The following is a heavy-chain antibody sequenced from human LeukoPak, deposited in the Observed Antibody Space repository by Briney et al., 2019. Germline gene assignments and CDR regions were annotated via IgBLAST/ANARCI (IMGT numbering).Heavy chain of an antibody. J-gene: IGHJ4*02. CDR3: ARVPVRGVTNLDY. Sequence: GGSLRLSCAASGFTFSSYGMHWVRQAPGKGLEWVAFIRYDGSNKYYADSVKGRFTISRDNSKNTLYLQMNSLRAEDTAVYYCARVPVRGVTNLDYWGQGTLVTVSS. CDR1: GFTFSSYG. V-gene: IGHV3-30*02. CDR2: IRYDGSNK. D-gene: IGHD3-10*01.